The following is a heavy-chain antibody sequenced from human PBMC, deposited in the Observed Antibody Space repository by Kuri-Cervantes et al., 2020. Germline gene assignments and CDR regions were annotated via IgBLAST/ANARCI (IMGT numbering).Heavy chain of an antibody. CDR3: AGSGWSHDAFDI. D-gene: IGHD6-13*01. J-gene: IGHJ3*02. CDR2: ISYDGSNK. Sequence: GGSLRLSCAASGFTFSSYGMHWVRQAPGKGLEWVAVISYDGSNKYHADSVKGRFTISRDNAKNSLYLQMNSLRAEDTAVYYCAGSGWSHDAFDIWGQGTMVTVSS. V-gene: IGHV3-30*03. CDR1: GFTFSSYG.